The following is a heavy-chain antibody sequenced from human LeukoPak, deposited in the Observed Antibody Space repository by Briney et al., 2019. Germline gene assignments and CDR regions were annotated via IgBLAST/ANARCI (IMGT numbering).Heavy chain of an antibody. CDR1: GFTFISYA. D-gene: IGHD3-9*01. V-gene: IGHV3-48*03. Sequence: PGTSLRLSCAASGFTFISYAIHWVRQAPGKGLEWVSYISSSGSTIYYADSVKGRFTISRDNAKNSLYLQMNSLRAEDTAVYYCAGGARYFDWLLYWGQGTLVTVSS. J-gene: IGHJ4*02. CDR2: ISSSGSTI. CDR3: AGGARYFDWLLY.